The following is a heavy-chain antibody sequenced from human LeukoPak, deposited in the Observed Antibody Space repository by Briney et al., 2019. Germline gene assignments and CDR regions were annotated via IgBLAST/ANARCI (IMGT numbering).Heavy chain of an antibody. Sequence: SETLSLTCTVSGGSISSYYWSWIRQHPGKGLEWIGYIYYSGSTNYNPSLKSRVTISVDTSKNQFSLKLSSVTAADTAVYYCATGGIAAANLDYWGQGTLVTVSS. V-gene: IGHV4-59*01. J-gene: IGHJ4*02. D-gene: IGHD6-13*01. CDR1: GGSISSYY. CDR2: IYYSGST. CDR3: ATGGIAAANLDY.